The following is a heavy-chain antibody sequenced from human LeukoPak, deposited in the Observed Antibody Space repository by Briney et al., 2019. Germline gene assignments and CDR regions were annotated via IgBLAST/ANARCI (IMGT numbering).Heavy chain of an antibody. Sequence: GGTLRLSCSASGFTFSSYAMHWVRQAPGKGLQYVSGVSSDGGRTYYADSVKGRFTISRDNSKNTLSLQMSSLRPEDTAVYYCVKDINNWYERLDFWGQGTLVTV. V-gene: IGHV3-64D*06. CDR2: VSSDGGRT. J-gene: IGHJ4*02. CDR3: VKDINNWYERLDF. D-gene: IGHD1-1*01. CDR1: GFTFSSYA.